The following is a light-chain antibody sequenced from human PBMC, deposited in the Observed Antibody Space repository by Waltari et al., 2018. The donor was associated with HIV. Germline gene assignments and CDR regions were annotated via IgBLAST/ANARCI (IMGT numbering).Light chain of an antibody. CDR1: ELGNKY. CDR3: QTWDSTIII. Sequence: SYDLTQEPSVSVSPGQAAIISCSGDELGNKYVSWYQQKPGQSPVQVIYQNPRRPPWVPERFSCSNSGNTASLTISGTQVMDEADYHCQTWDSTIIIFGGGTKLTVL. CDR2: QNP. J-gene: IGLJ2*01. V-gene: IGLV3-1*01.